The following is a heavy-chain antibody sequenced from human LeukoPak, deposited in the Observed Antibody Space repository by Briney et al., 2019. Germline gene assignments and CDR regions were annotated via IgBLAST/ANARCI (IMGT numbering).Heavy chain of an antibody. CDR2: INAGNGNT. Sequence: ASVKVSCKASGYTFTSYAMHWVRQAPGQRLEWMGWINAGNGNTKYSQKFQGRVTITRDTSASTAYMELSSLRSEDTAVYYCARDRNYDFWSGYSDAFDIWGQGTMVTVSS. J-gene: IGHJ3*02. D-gene: IGHD3-3*01. CDR1: GYTFTSYA. V-gene: IGHV1-3*01. CDR3: ARDRNYDFWSGYSDAFDI.